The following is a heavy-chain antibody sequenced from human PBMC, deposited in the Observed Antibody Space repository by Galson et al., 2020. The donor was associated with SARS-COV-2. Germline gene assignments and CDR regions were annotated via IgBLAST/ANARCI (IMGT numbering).Heavy chain of an antibody. Sequence: SETLSLTCDVSGTSLMNSRGYYWNWIRQHPGKDLEWIGYIDYTGRTAYNPSLKSPATISLDTSKNQFSLKLNSMTVADTAVYYCVRQMGYCRGTDCNGYFDYWGQGNLVTVSS. CDR3: VRQMGYCRGTDCNGYFDY. CDR1: GTSLMNSRGYY. CDR2: IDYTGRT. D-gene: IGHD2-15*01. V-gene: IGHV4-31*11. J-gene: IGHJ4*02.